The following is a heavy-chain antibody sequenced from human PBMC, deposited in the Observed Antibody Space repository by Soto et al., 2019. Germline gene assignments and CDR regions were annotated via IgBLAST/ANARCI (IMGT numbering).Heavy chain of an antibody. V-gene: IGHV3-30*04. CDR2: ISFDGRDK. CDR3: AREGEAFDI. J-gene: IGHJ3*02. D-gene: IGHD3-16*01. Sequence: VQLVESGGGVVQPGRSLRLSCAASGFTFRNYAIHWVRQAPGKGLEWVAIISFDGRDKDYADSVKGRFTISRDNSKNTLCLQMNSLRAEDTAVYYCAREGEAFDIWGQGTMVTVSS. CDR1: GFTFRNYA.